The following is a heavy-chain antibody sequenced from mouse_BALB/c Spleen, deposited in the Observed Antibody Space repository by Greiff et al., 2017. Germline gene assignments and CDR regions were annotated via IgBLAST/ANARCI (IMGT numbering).Heavy chain of an antibody. V-gene: IGHV5-4*02. CDR2: ISDGGSYT. J-gene: IGHJ4*01. D-gene: IGHD2-1*01. Sequence: EVQLVESGGGLVKPGGSLKLSCAASGFTFSDYYMYWVRQTPEKRLEWVATISDGGSYTYYPDSVKGRFTISRDNAKNNLYLQMSSLKSEDTAMYYCARGYGNYGGDAMDYWGQGTSVTVSS. CDR3: ARGYGNYGGDAMDY. CDR1: GFTFSDYY.